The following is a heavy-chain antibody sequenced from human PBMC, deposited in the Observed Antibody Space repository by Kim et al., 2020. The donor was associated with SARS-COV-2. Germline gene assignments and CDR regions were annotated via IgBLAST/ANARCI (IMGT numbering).Heavy chain of an antibody. V-gene: IGHV3-21*01. D-gene: IGHD1-1*01. CDR3: ARVYSGSHHFDY. J-gene: IGHJ4*02. CDR2: I. Sequence: IYYPDSVKGRFIISRDNAENSLYLQMNSLRAEDTAVYYCARVYSGSHHFDYWGQGTLVTVSS.